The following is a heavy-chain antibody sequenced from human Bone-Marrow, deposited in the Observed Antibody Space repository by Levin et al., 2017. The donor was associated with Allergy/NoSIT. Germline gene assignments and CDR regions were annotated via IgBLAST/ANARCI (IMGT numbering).Heavy chain of an antibody. CDR1: GGSITSGAYS. V-gene: IGHV4-30-2*01. D-gene: IGHD3-9*01. CDR2: IFRRGSPLYQRGIT. Sequence: SETLSLTCAVSGGSITSGAYSWSWLRQPPGKGLEWIGYIFRRGSPLYQRGITSYNPSLDNLVTISEDRSTNQFSLRLTSVTAADTAVYYCARGHYDTLTGYYNPDVFDIWGQGTLVTVSS. CDR3: ARGHYDTLTGYYNPDVFDI. J-gene: IGHJ3*02.